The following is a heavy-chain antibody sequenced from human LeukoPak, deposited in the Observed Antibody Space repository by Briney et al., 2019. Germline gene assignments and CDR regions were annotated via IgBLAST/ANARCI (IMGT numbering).Heavy chain of an antibody. CDR1: GYTFTSYA. CDR2: INTNTGNP. Sequence: ASVKVPCKASGYTFTSYAMNWVRQAPGQGLEWMGWINTNTGNPTYAQGFTGRFVFSLDTSVSTAYLQISSLKAEDTAVYYCARKDSSSWYSVTGGLFDYWGQGTLVTVSS. CDR3: ARKDSSSWYSVTGGLFDY. J-gene: IGHJ4*02. V-gene: IGHV7-4-1*02. D-gene: IGHD6-13*01.